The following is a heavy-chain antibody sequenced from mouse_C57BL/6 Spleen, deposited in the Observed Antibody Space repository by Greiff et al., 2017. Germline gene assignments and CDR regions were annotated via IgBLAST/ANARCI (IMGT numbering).Heavy chain of an antibody. Sequence: EVQLQQSGAELVRPGASVKLSCTASGFTIKDDYMHWVKQRPEQGLEWIGWIDPENGDTEYASKFQGKATITADTSSNTAYLQLSSLTSADTAVYYCTTRVGYSWFAYWGKGTLVTVSA. V-gene: IGHV14-4*01. CDR2: IDPENGDT. CDR1: GFTIKDDY. CDR3: TTRVGYSWFAY. J-gene: IGHJ3*01. D-gene: IGHD2-2*01.